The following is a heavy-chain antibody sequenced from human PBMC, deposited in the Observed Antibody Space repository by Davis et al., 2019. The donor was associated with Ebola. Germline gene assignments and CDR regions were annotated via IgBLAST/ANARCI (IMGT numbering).Heavy chain of an antibody. Sequence: AASVKVSCKASGGTFSSYAISWVRQAPGQGLEWMGGIIPIFGTANYAQKFQGRVTITADQSTSTAYMEVSSLRSEDTAVYYCASKITLGYCTGGVCPPWDYGMDVWGQGTTVTVSS. CDR3: ASKITLGYCTGGVCPPWDYGMDV. CDR2: IIPIFGTA. V-gene: IGHV1-69*13. D-gene: IGHD2-8*02. CDR1: GGTFSSYA. J-gene: IGHJ6*02.